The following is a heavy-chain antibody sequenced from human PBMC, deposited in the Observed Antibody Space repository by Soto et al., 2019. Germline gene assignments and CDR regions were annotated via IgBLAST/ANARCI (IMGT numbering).Heavy chain of an antibody. Sequence: ASVKVSCKASGGTFSTYPINWVRQAPGQGLEWMGGINAGNGETKYSQKFQGRVTITRDTSAITAYMELSSLRSEDTAVYYCARDWTHYDSSGPGDYWGQGTLVTVSS. CDR2: INAGNGET. CDR3: ARDWTHYDSSGPGDY. D-gene: IGHD3-22*01. J-gene: IGHJ4*02. V-gene: IGHV1-3*01. CDR1: GGTFSTYP.